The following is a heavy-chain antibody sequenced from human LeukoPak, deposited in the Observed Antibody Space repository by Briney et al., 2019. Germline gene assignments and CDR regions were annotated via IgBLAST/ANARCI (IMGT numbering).Heavy chain of an antibody. CDR2: INPNSGGP. V-gene: IGHV1-2*02. CDR1: GYTFTGYF. CDR3: ARDKDPTVFDS. J-gene: IGHJ4*02. Sequence: ASVKVSCKASGYTFTGYFMHWVRQAPGQGLEWMGWINPNSGGPNYAQKFQGRVTMTRDTSISTAYMDLSGLRSDDTAVYYCARDKDPTVFDSWGQGTLVTVSS.